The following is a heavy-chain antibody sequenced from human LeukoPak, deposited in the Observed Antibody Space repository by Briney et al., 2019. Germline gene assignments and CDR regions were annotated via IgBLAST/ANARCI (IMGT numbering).Heavy chain of an antibody. CDR3: ARHMTTANNWFDP. D-gene: IGHD4-17*01. CDR2: INPNSGGT. J-gene: IGHJ5*02. CDR1: VYTFTAYY. Sequence: VASLRVSSTASVYTFTAYYMHWVRHAPGQGLEWMGWINPNSGGTNYEQKFQGRVIMTRDTSISTAYMELSRLRFDDTAVYYCARHMTTANNWFDPWGQGTLVTVSS. V-gene: IGHV1-2*02.